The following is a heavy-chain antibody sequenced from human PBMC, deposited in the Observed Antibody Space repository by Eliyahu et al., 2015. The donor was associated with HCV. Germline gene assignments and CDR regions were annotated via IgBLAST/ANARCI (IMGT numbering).Heavy chain of an antibody. Sequence: QVTLRESGPALVKPTQTLTLTCTFSGFSLSTXGMXVXWXRQPPGKAXEGLXRIDWDDDKYYSTSLKTRLTISKDTSKNQVVLTMTNMDPVDTATYYCARIAHDDTIDYWGQGTLVTVSS. CDR2: IDWDDDK. J-gene: IGHJ4*02. V-gene: IGHV2-70*15. D-gene: IGHD3-22*01. CDR1: GFSLSTXGMX. CDR3: ARIAHDDTIDY.